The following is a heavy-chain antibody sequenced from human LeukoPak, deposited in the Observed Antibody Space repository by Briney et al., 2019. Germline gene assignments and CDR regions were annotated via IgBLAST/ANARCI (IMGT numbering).Heavy chain of an antibody. CDR3: ARFITMIVVVPFDY. CDR1: GFTFSSYA. J-gene: IGHJ4*02. CDR2: IKQDGSEK. Sequence: GGSLRLSCAASGFTFSSYAMHWVRQAQGKGLEWVANIKQDGSEKYYVYSVKGRFTISRDNAKNSLYLQMNSMRAEETAVYYSARFITMIVVVPFDYWGQGTLVTVSS. D-gene: IGHD3-22*01. V-gene: IGHV3-7*01.